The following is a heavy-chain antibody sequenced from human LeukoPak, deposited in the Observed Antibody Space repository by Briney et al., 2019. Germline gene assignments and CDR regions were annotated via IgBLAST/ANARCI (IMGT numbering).Heavy chain of an antibody. V-gene: IGHV6-1*01. CDR1: GDIVSSNSAA. D-gene: IGHD1-26*01. Sequence: SQTLSLTCAISGDIVSSNSAAWNWIRQSPSRGLEWQGRTYYRSKWYYDYAVAVKSRISINPDTSKNQFSLQLSSVTPEDTAVYYCARDPVGGSTIFDYWGQGTLVTVSS. CDR2: TYYRSKWYY. J-gene: IGHJ4*02. CDR3: ARDPVGGSTIFDY.